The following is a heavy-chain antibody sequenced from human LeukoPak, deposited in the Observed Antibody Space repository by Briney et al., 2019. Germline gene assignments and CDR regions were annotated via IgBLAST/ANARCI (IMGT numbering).Heavy chain of an antibody. CDR3: ARDVGIMVVTRWCFDL. V-gene: IGHV3-23*01. D-gene: IGHD2-21*02. CDR1: GFTFSNYA. CDR2: ISGSGGST. J-gene: IGHJ2*01. Sequence: GGSLRLSCAASGFTFSNYAMSWVRQAPGKGLEWVSVISGSGGSTYYADSVKGRFTISRDSPKNTLYLQMNSLRDEDTAVYYCARDVGIMVVTRWCFDLWGRGTLVTVSS.